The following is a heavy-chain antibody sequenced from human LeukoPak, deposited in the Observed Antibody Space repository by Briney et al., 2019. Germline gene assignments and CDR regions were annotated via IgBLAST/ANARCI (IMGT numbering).Heavy chain of an antibody. CDR2: ISSGGGTT. CDR1: EFTFSSYG. J-gene: IGHJ4*02. V-gene: IGHV3-48*02. D-gene: IGHD6-13*01. CDR3: ARDRSSSAAPSLTY. Sequence: PGGSLRLSCAASEFTFSSYGLNWVRQAPGKGLEWVSYISSGGGTTYYADSVKGRFTISRDSAKNSLYLQMNSLRDEDTAVYYCARDRSSSAAPSLTYWGQGTLVTVSS.